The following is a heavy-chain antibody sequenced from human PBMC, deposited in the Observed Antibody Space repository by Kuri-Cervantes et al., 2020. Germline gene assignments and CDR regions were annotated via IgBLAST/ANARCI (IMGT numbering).Heavy chain of an antibody. Sequence: SCAVSGGSISSSNWWSWVRQPPGKGLEWIGYIYYSGSTNYNPSLKSRVTISVDTSKNQFSLKLSSVTAADTAVYYCARGDSGYDLPPDYWGQGTLVTVSS. D-gene: IGHD5-12*01. J-gene: IGHJ4*02. CDR1: GGSISSSNW. CDR3: ARGDSGYDLPPDY. CDR2: IYYSGST. V-gene: IGHV4-4*02.